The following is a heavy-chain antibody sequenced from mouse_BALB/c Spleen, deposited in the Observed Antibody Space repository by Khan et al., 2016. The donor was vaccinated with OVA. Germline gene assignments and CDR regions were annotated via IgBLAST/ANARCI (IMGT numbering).Heavy chain of an antibody. CDR1: GFTFSSYG. CDR3: ATSYYYGYYFDY. V-gene: IGHV5-17*02. J-gene: IGHJ2*01. CDR2: ISGDSSTI. D-gene: IGHD1-1*01. Sequence: EVQRVESGGGLVQPGGSRKLSCAASGFTFSSYGMHWVRQAPEKGLEWVAYISGDSSTIYYTDTVQGRFTISRDNPKNTLSLQMTSLMSEDAAMYYCATSYYYGYYFDYWGPGTTLTVSS.